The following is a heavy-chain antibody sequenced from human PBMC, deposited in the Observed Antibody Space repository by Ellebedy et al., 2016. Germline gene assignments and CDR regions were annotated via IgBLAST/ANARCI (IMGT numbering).Heavy chain of an antibody. CDR2: IFYSGGT. Sequence: SETLSLTCTVSGGSISSSSYYWGWIRQPPGKELEWIGSIFYSGGTYYSPSLKSRVTISVDTSKNQFSLMLSSVTAADTAVYYCARWGSGGSSSWYRGSFDYWGQGTLVTVSS. CDR3: ARWGSGGSSSWYRGSFDY. D-gene: IGHD6-13*01. V-gene: IGHV4-39*01. J-gene: IGHJ4*02. CDR1: GGSISSSSYY.